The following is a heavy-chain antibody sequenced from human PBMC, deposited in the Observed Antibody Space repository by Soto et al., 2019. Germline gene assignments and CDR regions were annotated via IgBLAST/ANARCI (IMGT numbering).Heavy chain of an antibody. CDR2: IYHIGST. D-gene: IGHD3-22*01. Sequence: PXEILSLSCAVSGYCISSGYYWGWIRQPPGKGLEWIGSIYHIGSTYYNPSLKSRVTISVDTSKNHFSLKLSSVTAADTAVYYCARYYYDSIGYYYEDNWFDPWGQGTLVTSPQ. V-gene: IGHV4-38-2*01. CDR1: GYCISSGYY. J-gene: IGHJ5*02. CDR3: ARYYYDSIGYYYEDNWFDP.